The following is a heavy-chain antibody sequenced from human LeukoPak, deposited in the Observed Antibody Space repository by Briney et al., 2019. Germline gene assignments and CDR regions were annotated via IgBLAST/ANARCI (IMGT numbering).Heavy chain of an antibody. J-gene: IGHJ4*02. D-gene: IGHD6-13*01. CDR1: GFPFSTYW. Sequence: GGSLRLSCAASGFPFSTYWMSWVRQAPGKGLQWVANIKQDGSEKYYLDSVKGRFTISRDNAKNSLYLQMNSLRAEDTAVYFCTREAAAGIDYWGQGTLVTVSS. CDR2: IKQDGSEK. CDR3: TREAAAGIDY. V-gene: IGHV3-7*01.